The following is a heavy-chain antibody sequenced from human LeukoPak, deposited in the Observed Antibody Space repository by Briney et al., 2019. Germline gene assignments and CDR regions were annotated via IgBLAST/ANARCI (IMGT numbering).Heavy chain of an antibody. D-gene: IGHD6-19*01. Sequence: GGSLRLSCAVSGFTITNYGMSWVRQAPGKGREWVSAIDVSGDTEYYADSVKGRFIISRDNSRNTLYLQINSLRGEDTALYYCAQGYSSGWYPNWGQGTLATVSS. CDR3: AQGYSSGWYPN. CDR1: GFTITNYG. CDR2: IDVSGDTE. J-gene: IGHJ4*02. V-gene: IGHV3-23*01.